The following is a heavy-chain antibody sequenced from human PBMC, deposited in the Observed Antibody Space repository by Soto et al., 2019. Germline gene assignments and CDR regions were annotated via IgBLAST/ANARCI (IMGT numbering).Heavy chain of an antibody. CDR1: GYTFTSYD. CDR3: ARGNSGSYSGDDAFDI. CDR2: MNPNSGNT. J-gene: IGHJ3*02. V-gene: IGHV1-8*01. Sequence: QVQLVQSGAEVKKPGASVKVSCKASGYTFTSYDINWVRQATGQGLEWMGWMNPNSGNTGYAQKFQGRVTMTRNTSRSTANMELSSVRSEDTAVYYCARGNSGSYSGDDAFDIWGQGTMVTVSS. D-gene: IGHD1-26*01.